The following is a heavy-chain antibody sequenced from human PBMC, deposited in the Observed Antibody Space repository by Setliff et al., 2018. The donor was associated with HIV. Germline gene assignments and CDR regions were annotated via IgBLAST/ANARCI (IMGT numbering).Heavy chain of an antibody. D-gene: IGHD3-9*01. CDR2: INPDSGGT. CDR1: GYTFINYD. J-gene: IGHJ6*03. V-gene: IGHV1-2*02. Sequence: RASVKVSCKASGYTFINYDINWVRQAPGQGLEWMGWINPDSGGTKYSRKFEDRVTMSRDTSINTGFMELNSLRSDDTAVYYCARDVSGFDLFSSYMDVWGKGTTVTVSS. CDR3: ARDVSGFDLFSSYMDV.